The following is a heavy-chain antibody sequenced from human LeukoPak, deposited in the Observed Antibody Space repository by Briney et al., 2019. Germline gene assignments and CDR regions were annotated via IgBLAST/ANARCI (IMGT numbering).Heavy chain of an antibody. Sequence: ASVKVSCKASGYTFTSYGISWVRQAPGQGLEWMGWISAYNGNTNYAQKLQGRVTMTTDTSTSTAYMELRSLRSDDTAVYYCARDHGAKYSYGYPFGFDYWGQGTLVTVSS. J-gene: IGHJ4*02. CDR2: ISAYNGNT. D-gene: IGHD5-18*01. V-gene: IGHV1-18*01. CDR3: ARDHGAKYSYGYPFGFDY. CDR1: GYTFTSYG.